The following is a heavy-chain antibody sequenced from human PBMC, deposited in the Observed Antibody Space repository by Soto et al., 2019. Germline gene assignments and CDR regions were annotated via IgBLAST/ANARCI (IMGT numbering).Heavy chain of an antibody. Sequence: DVQLVETGGGLIQPGGSLRLSCAASGFSVSGDYMNWVRQGPGKGLEWVSVIYRGGTTYYADSVRGRFTISRDDSENTLFLQMNSLRAEDTAVYYCARATEWIALDIWGQGTMVTVSS. D-gene: IGHD3-3*01. CDR2: IYRGGTT. V-gene: IGHV3-53*02. CDR3: ARATEWIALDI. J-gene: IGHJ3*02. CDR1: GFSVSGDY.